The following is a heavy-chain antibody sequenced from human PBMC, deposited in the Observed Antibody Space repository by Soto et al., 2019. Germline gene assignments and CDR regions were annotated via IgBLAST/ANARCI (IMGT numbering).Heavy chain of an antibody. V-gene: IGHV3-30-3*01. J-gene: IGHJ3*02. CDR3: ARGRAAAGNDAFDI. Sequence: GGSLRLSCAASGFTFSSYTMHWVRQAPGKGLEWVAVISYDGSNKYYADSVKGRFTISRDNSKNTLYLQMNSLRAEDTAVYCCARGRAAAGNDAFDIWGQGTMVTVSS. CDR2: ISYDGSNK. CDR1: GFTFSSYT. D-gene: IGHD6-13*01.